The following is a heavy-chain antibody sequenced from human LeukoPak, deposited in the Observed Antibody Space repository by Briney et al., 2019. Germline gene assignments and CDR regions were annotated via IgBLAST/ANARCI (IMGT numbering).Heavy chain of an antibody. D-gene: IGHD7-27*01. CDR2: IIPIFGTA. J-gene: IGHJ5*02. CDR1: GGTFSSYA. V-gene: IGHV1-69*06. CDR3: ARVPLPVGTLDP. Sequence: ASVKVSCKASGGTFSSYAISWVRQAPGQGLEWMGGIIPIFGTANYAQKFQGRVTITADKSTSTAYMELSSLRSDDTAVYYCARVPLPVGTLDPWGQGTLVTVSS.